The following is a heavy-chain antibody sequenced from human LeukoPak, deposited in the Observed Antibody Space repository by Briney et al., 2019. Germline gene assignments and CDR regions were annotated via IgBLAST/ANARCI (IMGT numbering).Heavy chain of an antibody. V-gene: IGHV3-23*01. CDR1: GFNFNDAA. D-gene: IGHD5-24*01. Sequence: GGSLRLSCAASGFNFNDAAMTWVRQAPGKGLEWVSLIASSGRNAYYTDSVRGRFTISRDNSKNTLSLQMNNLRVEDTAMYYCAKDIQLSAWDLGTMVTVSS. CDR3: AKDIQLSA. CDR2: IASSGRNA. J-gene: IGHJ3*01.